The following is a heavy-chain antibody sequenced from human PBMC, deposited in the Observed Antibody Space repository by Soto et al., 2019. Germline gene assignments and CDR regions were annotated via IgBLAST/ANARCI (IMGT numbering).Heavy chain of an antibody. CDR1: GGSVSSGSYY. CDR3: ARGQYYDFWSGYPGWLDP. J-gene: IGHJ5*02. CDR2: IYYSGST. D-gene: IGHD3-3*01. V-gene: IGHV4-61*01. Sequence: QVQLQESGPGLVKPSETLSLTCTVSGGSVSSGSYYWSWIRQPPGKGLDWIGYIYYSGSTNYNPSLKSRVTISVDTSKNQFSLKLSSVTAADTAVYYCARGQYYDFWSGYPGWLDPWGQGTLVTVSS.